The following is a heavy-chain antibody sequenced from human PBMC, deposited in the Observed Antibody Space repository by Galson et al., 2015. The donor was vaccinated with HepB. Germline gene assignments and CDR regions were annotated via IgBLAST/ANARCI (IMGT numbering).Heavy chain of an antibody. CDR2: ISVYNGNT. J-gene: IGHJ4*02. CDR3: ARARYSSSPPDY. D-gene: IGHD6-6*01. Sequence: SVKVSCKAYGYIFSSYGISWVRQAPGQGLEWMGWISVYNGNTNYAQKLQGRVTMTTDTSTNTVYMEVRSLRSDDTAVYYCARARYSSSPPDYWGQGTLVTVSS. CDR1: GYIFSSYG. V-gene: IGHV1-18*01.